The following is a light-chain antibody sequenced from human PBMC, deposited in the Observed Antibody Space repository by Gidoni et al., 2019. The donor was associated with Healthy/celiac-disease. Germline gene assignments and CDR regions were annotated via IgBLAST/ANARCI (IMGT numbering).Light chain of an antibody. J-gene: IGLJ3*02. CDR3: QSADSSGPYVV. V-gene: IGLV3-25*03. CDR1: ALPKQY. Sequence: SYELPQPPSVSVSPGQTARITCSGDALPKQYAYWYQQKPGQAPVLMIYKDSERPSGIPARFSGSSSGTTVTLTISRVQAEDEADYYCQSADSSGPYVVFGGGTKLTVL. CDR2: KDS.